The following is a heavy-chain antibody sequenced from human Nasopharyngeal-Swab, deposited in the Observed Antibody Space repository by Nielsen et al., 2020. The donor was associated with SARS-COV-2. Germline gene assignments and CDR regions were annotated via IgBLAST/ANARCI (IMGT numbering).Heavy chain of an antibody. V-gene: IGHV4-59*01. CDR2: IYYSGGT. CDR3: ARLQYYMDV. Sequence: SETLSLTCTVSGGSISHYYWSWIRLPPGKGLEWIGYIYYSGGTNYNPSLKSRVTISVDTSKNQFSLKLSSVTAADTAVYYCARLQYYMDVWGKGTTVTVSS. D-gene: IGHD6-6*01. CDR1: GGSISHYY. J-gene: IGHJ6*03.